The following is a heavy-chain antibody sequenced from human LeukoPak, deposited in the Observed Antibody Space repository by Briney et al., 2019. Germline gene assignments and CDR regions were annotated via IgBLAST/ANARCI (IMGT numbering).Heavy chain of an antibody. CDR3: ARNVYDLRGQWLVPGFDY. J-gene: IGHJ4*02. V-gene: IGHV3-48*04. CDR1: GFSFSSYG. Sequence: GGSLRLSCATSGFSFSSYGMNWVRQAPGKGLEWVSYIGTIISTTYYADSVKGRFTVPRDDAKSSLYLQMSSLRAEDTAVYYCARNVYDLRGQWLVPGFDYWGQGTLVTVSS. CDR2: IGTIISTT. D-gene: IGHD6-19*01.